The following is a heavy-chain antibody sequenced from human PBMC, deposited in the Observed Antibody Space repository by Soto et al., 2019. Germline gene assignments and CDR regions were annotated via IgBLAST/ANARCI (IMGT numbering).Heavy chain of an antibody. Sequence: QVQLVESGGGVVQPGTSLRLSCAASGFTFSSYGMHWVRQAPGKGLEWVAVIWYDGSNKYYADSLKGRFTISRDNSKNTLYLQMSNLRADDTAVYHCATDFYGSGSEPPFDYWGQGTLVTVSS. CDR3: ATDFYGSGSEPPFDY. CDR1: GFTFSSYG. V-gene: IGHV3-33*01. J-gene: IGHJ4*02. D-gene: IGHD3-10*01. CDR2: IWYDGSNK.